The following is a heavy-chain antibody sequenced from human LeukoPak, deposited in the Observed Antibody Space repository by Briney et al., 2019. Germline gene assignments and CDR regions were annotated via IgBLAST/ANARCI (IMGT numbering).Heavy chain of an antibody. J-gene: IGHJ4*02. Sequence: GESLKISRKGSGYSFTSYWIGWVRQMPGKGLEWMGIIYPGNSDTRYSPSFQGQVTISADKSISTAYLQWSSLKASDTAMYYCARPSNGYSYGFDYWGQGTLVTVSS. CDR2: IYPGNSDT. V-gene: IGHV5-51*01. D-gene: IGHD5-18*01. CDR1: GYSFTSYW. CDR3: ARPSNGYSYGFDY.